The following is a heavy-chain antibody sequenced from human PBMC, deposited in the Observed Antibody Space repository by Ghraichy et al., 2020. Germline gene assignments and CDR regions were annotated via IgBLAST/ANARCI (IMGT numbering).Heavy chain of an antibody. CDR3: ARGEICDGGACYLKPDY. V-gene: IGHV3-33*01. D-gene: IGHD2-21*02. CDR1: GFTFSSYA. CDR2: IWYDGNNK. J-gene: IGHJ4*02. Sequence: GESLNISCAASGFTFSSYAMHWVRQAPGKGLEWVAVIWYDGNNKYYADSLKGRFTISRDNSKNTLYLLMNSLRAEDTAVYYCARGEICDGGACYLKPDYWGQGALVTISS.